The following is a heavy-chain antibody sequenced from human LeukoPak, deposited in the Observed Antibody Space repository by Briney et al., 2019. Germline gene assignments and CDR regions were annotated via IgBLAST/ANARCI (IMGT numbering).Heavy chain of an antibody. V-gene: IGHV4-34*12. CDR1: GGSFSGYY. J-gene: IGHJ6*03. Sequence: SETLSLTCAVAGGSFSGYYWSWIRQPPGKGLEWIGEIIHSGSTNYNPSLKSRVTISVDTSKNQFSLKLSSVTAADTAVYYCARHRLGYCSGGSCNTKGYYMDVWGKGTTVTISS. CDR3: ARHRLGYCSGGSCNTKGYYMDV. CDR2: IIHSGST. D-gene: IGHD2-15*01.